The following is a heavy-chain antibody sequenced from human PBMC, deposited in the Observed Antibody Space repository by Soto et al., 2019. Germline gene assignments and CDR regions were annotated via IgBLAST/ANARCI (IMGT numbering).Heavy chain of an antibody. V-gene: IGHV4-59*01. J-gene: IGHJ2*01. D-gene: IGHD2-15*01. CDR1: GGSINSYY. CDR2: LSYSGNF. CDR3: ARQSCSGGGCYSGPQDWYFSL. Sequence: QVQLQESGPGLVKPSETLSLTCTVSGGSINSYYWSWIRQPPGKGLEWIGSLSYSGNFYYNPSLKSRISISVDTSKNQFSLTLPSVAAADTAVYYCARQSCSGGGCYSGPQDWYFSLWGRGTLVTVSS.